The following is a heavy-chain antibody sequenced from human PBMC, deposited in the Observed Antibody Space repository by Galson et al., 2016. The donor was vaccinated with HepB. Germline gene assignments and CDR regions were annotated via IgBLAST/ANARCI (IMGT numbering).Heavy chain of an antibody. V-gene: IGHV3-7*01. J-gene: IGHJ3*02. CDR2: INEDGSRT. D-gene: IGHD6-19*01. CDR3: WSGYTSGI. Sequence: SLRLSCAASGFTFSHYAMNWVRQAPGKGLEYVANINEDGSRTHYLDSAKGRFTISRDNAKNSVALQMDSLRADDTALYYCWSGYTSGIWGQGTRVTVSS. CDR1: GFTFSHYA.